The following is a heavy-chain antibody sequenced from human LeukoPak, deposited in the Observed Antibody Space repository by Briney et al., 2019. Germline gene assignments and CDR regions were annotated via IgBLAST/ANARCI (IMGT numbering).Heavy chain of an antibody. J-gene: IGHJ6*03. V-gene: IGHV3-15*01. CDR2: IKSKTDGGTT. CDR1: GFTFSNAW. Sequence: GGSLRLSCAASGFTFSNAWMSWVRQAPGKGLEWVGRIKSKTDGGTTDYAAPVKGRFTISRDDSKNTLYLQMNSLKTEDTAVYYCTTVRKYSGSYYPSIYYYYYYMDVWGKGTTVTVSS. D-gene: IGHD1-26*01. CDR3: TTVRKYSGSYYPSIYYYYYYMDV.